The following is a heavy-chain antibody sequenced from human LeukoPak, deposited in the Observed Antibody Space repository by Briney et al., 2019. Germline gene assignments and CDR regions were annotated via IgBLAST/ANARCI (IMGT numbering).Heavy chain of an antibody. CDR3: AVASSSEVLFDY. J-gene: IGHJ4*02. CDR2: IIPIFGTA. CDR1: GGTFSSYA. V-gene: IGHV1-69*13. Sequence: SVKVSCKASGGTFSSYAISWVRQAPGQGLEWMGGIIPIFGTANYAQKFQGRVTITADESTSTAYMELSSLRSEDTAVYYCAVASSSEVLFDYWGQGTLVTVSS. D-gene: IGHD6-6*01.